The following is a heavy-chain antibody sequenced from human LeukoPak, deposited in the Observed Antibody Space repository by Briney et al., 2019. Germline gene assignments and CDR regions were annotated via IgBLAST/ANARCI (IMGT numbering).Heavy chain of an antibody. V-gene: IGHV3-30-3*01. CDR2: ISKDGSNE. CDR1: GFTFSTYA. J-gene: IGHJ4*02. D-gene: IGHD2-21*01. Sequence: GGSLRLSCAASGFTFSTYAMHWVRQAPGKGLDWVAVISKDGSNEFYADSVKGRFTISRDNSKNTLYLQMNSLRDEDTAVYYCVREAEGEVFYDYWGQGTLVTVSS. CDR3: VREAEGEVFYDY.